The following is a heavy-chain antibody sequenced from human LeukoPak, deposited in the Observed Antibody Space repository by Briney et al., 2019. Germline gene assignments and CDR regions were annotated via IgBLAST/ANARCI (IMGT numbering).Heavy chain of an antibody. J-gene: IGHJ5*02. CDR1: GFTVSSNY. Sequence: GGSLRLSCAASGFTVSSNYMSWVRQAPGKWLEWVSVIYSGGSTYYADSVKGRFTISRDNSKNTLYLQMNSLRAEDTAVYYCARVAAAAGTNLGWFDPWGQGTLVTVSS. V-gene: IGHV3-53*01. D-gene: IGHD6-13*01. CDR3: ARVAAAAGTNLGWFDP. CDR2: IYSGGST.